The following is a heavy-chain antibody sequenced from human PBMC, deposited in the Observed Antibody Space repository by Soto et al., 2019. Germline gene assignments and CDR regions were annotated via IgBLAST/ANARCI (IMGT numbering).Heavy chain of an antibody. D-gene: IGHD3-10*01. Sequence: QVQLVESGGGVVQPGRSLRLSCAASGFTFSSYGMHWVRQAPGKGLEWVAVISYDGSNKYYADSVKGRFTISRDNSKNTLYLQMNSLRAEDTAVYYCAKGQVLLWFGEIDYWGQGTLVTVSS. CDR1: GFTFSSYG. V-gene: IGHV3-30*18. J-gene: IGHJ4*02. CDR3: AKGQVLLWFGEIDY. CDR2: ISYDGSNK.